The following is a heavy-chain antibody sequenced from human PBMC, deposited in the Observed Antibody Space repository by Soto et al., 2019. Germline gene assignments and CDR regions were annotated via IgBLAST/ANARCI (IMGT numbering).Heavy chain of an antibody. CDR3: ANTFYCYYRLDD. V-gene: IGHV3-23*01. J-gene: IGHJ6*02. CDR2: MSGRGGSV. Sequence: GGSLRLSCAGSGFTFSDYAISWVRQAPGKGLEWVSAMSGRGGSVYYADSVKGRFSISRENSKNTVYLQMSSLRGEDTAIYYCANTFYCYYRLDDWGQGTTVTVSS. CDR1: GFTFSDYA.